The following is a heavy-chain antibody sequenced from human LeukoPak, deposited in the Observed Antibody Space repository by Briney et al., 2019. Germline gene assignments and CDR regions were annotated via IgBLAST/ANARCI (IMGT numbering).Heavy chain of an antibody. V-gene: IGHV3-49*03. Sequence: GGSLRLSCTTSGFTFGDQVLSWFRQAPGKGLEWVSFIRSKASGGTAEYAASVKGRFTMSGDDSKSIAYLEMNSLKTEDTAVYYCDNRGYWGQGTLVTVSS. CDR2: IRSKASGGTA. J-gene: IGHJ4*02. CDR3: DNRGY. CDR1: GFTFGDQV. D-gene: IGHD2/OR15-2a*01.